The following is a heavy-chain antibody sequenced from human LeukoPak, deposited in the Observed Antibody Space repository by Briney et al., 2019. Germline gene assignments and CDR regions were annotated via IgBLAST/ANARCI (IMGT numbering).Heavy chain of an antibody. V-gene: IGHV4-39*01. CDR1: GGSISSSSYY. CDR3: ARHSSTYSGSYLGHWFDP. J-gene: IGHJ5*02. D-gene: IGHD1-26*01. CDR2: IYYSGST. Sequence: PSETLSLTCTVSGGSISSSSYYWGWLRQPPGTGLEWIGSIYYSGSTYYNPSLKSRVTISVDTSKNQFSLKLSSVTAADTAVYYCARHSSTYSGSYLGHWFDPWGQGTLVTVSS.